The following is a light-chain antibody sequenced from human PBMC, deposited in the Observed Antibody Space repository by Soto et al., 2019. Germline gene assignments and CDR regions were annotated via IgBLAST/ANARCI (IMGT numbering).Light chain of an antibody. CDR1: QSVSSN. CDR2: GAS. J-gene: IGKJ5*01. CDR3: QQYNNWPPSIT. V-gene: IGKV3-15*01. Sequence: EIVLTQSPGTLYLSPGERATLSCRASQSVSSNCLAWYQQKRGQAPRLLIYGASTRATGIPARFSGSGSGAEFTLTISSLQSEDFAVYYCQQYNNWPPSITFGQGTRLEIK.